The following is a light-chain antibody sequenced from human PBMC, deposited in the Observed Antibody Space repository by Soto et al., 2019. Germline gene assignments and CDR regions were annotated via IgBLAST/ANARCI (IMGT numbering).Light chain of an antibody. CDR2: GAS. J-gene: IGKJ1*01. CDR1: QSVSSSF. CDR3: QQYASSVT. V-gene: IGKV3-20*01. Sequence: EIVLTQSPGSLSLSPGERATLSCRASQSVSSSFFAWYQQRPGQAPRLLIYGASSRATGIPDRFSGSGSGTDFILTISRLEPEDFAVYYCQQYASSVTFGQGTKVEIK.